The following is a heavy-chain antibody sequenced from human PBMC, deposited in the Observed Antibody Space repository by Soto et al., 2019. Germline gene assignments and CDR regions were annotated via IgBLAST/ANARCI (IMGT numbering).Heavy chain of an antibody. J-gene: IGHJ4*02. Sequence: QVQLVESGGGVVQPGRSLRLSCAASGFSFSMSPMHWVRQAPGKWPEWVALISYDGTNKFYADSVKGRFTISRDNSKSTLYLQVDSLRPEDAAVYYCARDPKTSGGQHWAFNYFDSWGQGTLVTVSS. D-gene: IGHD7-27*01. V-gene: IGHV3-30-3*01. CDR1: GFSFSMSP. CDR2: ISYDGTNK. CDR3: ARDPKTSGGQHWAFNYFDS.